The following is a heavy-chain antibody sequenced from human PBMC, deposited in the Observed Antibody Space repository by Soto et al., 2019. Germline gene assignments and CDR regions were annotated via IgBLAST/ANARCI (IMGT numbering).Heavy chain of an antibody. J-gene: IGHJ4*02. CDR1: GFTFSSYS. D-gene: IGHD4-17*01. CDR3: ARDPYGDYEVDHQNFENY. V-gene: IGHV3-21*01. CDR2: ISSSSSYI. Sequence: GGSLRLSCAASGFTFSSYSMNWVRQAPGKGLEWVSSISSSSSYIYYADSVKGRFTISRDNAKNSLYLQMNSLGAEDTAVYYCARDPYGDYEVDHQNFENYWGQGTLVTVSS.